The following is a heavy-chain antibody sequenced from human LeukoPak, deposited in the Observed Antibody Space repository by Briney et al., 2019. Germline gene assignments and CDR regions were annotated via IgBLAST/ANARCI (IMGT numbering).Heavy chain of an antibody. CDR3: ARDKSYNLDC. D-gene: IGHD5-24*01. V-gene: IGHV3-74*01. CDR2: INSDGSSI. Sequence: PGGSLRLSCAASGFTFSSYWMHWVRQVPGKGLVWVSHINSDGSSITYADSVKGRFTFSRDNAENTLHLQMDSLRAEDTAVYYCARDKSYNLDCWGQGTLVTVSS. J-gene: IGHJ4*02. CDR1: GFTFSSYW.